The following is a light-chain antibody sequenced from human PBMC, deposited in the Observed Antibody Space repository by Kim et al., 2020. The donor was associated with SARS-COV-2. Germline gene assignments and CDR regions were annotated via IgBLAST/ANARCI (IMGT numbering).Light chain of an antibody. CDR2: QDS. CDR3: QAWDSSTWV. CDR1: KLGDNY. J-gene: IGLJ3*02. Sequence: SYELTQPPSVSVSPGQTASITCSGDKLGDNYACWYQQKPGQSPLLVIYQDSKRPSGIPERFSGSNSGNTATLTISGTQAMDEADYYCQAWDSSTWVFGGG. V-gene: IGLV3-1*01.